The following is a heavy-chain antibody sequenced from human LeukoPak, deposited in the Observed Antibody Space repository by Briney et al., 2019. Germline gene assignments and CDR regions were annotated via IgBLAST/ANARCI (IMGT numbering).Heavy chain of an antibody. Sequence: TSETLSLTCTVSGASIHSNSYYWSWIRHHPGKGLEWIGYIYYSGTTHSNPSLRSRVSMSIDTSKNQFSLKLSSVTAADTAVYYCARDGYDILTGYPENYFDYWGQGTLVTVSS. CDR1: GASIHSNSYY. CDR2: IYYSGTT. J-gene: IGHJ4*02. CDR3: ARDGYDILTGYPENYFDY. V-gene: IGHV4-31*03. D-gene: IGHD3-9*01.